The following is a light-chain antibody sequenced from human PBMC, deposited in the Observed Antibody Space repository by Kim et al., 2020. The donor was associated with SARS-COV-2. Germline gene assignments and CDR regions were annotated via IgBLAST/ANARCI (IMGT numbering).Light chain of an antibody. V-gene: IGKV3-20*01. J-gene: IGKJ1*01. CDR1: QILTTSY. CDR2: GAS. CDR3: QQYDRTPRT. Sequence: EIVLTQSPGTLSLSPGERATLSCRASQILTTSYLAWHQHKPGQAPRLLIYGASSRATGIPDRFSGSGSGTDFTITISRLEPEVFAVYFCQQYDRTPRTFGQGTKVDIK.